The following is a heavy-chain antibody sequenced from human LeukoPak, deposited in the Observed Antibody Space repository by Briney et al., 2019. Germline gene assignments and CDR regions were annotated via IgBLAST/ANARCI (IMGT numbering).Heavy chain of an antibody. Sequence: GGSLRLSCAASGFTFSSYWIHWVRQAPGKGLVWVSRISSDGSSTTYADSVKGRFTISTDNAKNTLYLQMNRLRAEDTAVYYCARAYAERYTSSWYFDYWGQGTLVTVSS. CDR3: ARAYAERYTSSWYFDY. CDR1: GFTFSSYW. V-gene: IGHV3-74*01. J-gene: IGHJ4*02. D-gene: IGHD6-13*01. CDR2: ISSDGSST.